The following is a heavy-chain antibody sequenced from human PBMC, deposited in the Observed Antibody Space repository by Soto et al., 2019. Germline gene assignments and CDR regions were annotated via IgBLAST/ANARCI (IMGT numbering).Heavy chain of an antibody. D-gene: IGHD3-16*01. CDR2: VHSSGIT. CDR1: GGSVSNDNFY. V-gene: IGHV4-61*01. J-gene: IGHJ5*02. Sequence: SETLSLTCTVSGGSVSNDNFYWSWIPQPPGKGLEWIGYVHSSGITNYNPSLKRRVTISVDTSRNQFSLRLSSVTAADTAVYYCARGLTMGQLPSHFDHWGQGTLVTVS. CDR3: ARGLTMGQLPSHFDH.